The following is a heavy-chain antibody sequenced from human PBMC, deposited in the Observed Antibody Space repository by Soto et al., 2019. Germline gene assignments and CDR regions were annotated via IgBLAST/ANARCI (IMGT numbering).Heavy chain of an antibody. D-gene: IGHD2-21*01. CDR3: ATPSLRIPSAFDI. Sequence: PSETLSLTCTVSGGSISSYYWSWIRQPAGKGLEWIGRLYTSGSNNYNPSLKSRVTMSPDTSKNHFSLKLSSVTAADTAVYYCATPSLRIPSAFDIWGQGTMVTVSS. J-gene: IGHJ3*02. CDR1: GGSISSYY. V-gene: IGHV4-4*07. CDR2: LYTSGSN.